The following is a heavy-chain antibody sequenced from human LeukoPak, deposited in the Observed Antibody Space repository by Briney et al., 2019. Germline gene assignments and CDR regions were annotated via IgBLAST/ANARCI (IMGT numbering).Heavy chain of an antibody. D-gene: IGHD1-14*01. V-gene: IGHV3-30*02. J-gene: IGHJ4*02. CDR1: GFSFSGYG. CDR3: ATDYNNGFDY. CDR2: IRYDGSTK. Sequence: PGGSLRLSCAASGFSFSGYGMHWVRQAPGKGREWVTFIRYDGSTKSYADSVKGRFTIARDNSKHTLYLQMNSLRAEDTAVYFCATDYNNGFDYWGQGALVTVSS.